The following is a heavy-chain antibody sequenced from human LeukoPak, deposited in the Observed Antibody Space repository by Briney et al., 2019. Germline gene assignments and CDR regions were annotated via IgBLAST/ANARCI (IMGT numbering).Heavy chain of an antibody. CDR1: GYTFTSYG. V-gene: IGHV1-18*01. CDR3: ARATSYYYDSRVPSNDY. Sequence: GSVKVSCKASGYTFTSYGISWVRQARGQGLEWMGWISSYNGKTNYAQKLQGRVTMTTDTSTSTAYMELRSLRSDDTAVYYCARATSYYYDSRVPSNDYWGQGTLVTVSS. CDR2: ISSYNGKT. J-gene: IGHJ4*02. D-gene: IGHD3-22*01.